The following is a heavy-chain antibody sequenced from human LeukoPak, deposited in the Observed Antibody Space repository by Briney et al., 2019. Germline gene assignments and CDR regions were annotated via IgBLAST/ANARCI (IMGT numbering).Heavy chain of an antibody. CDR2: ITKSGDSE. CDR3: ARGHWGLDY. V-gene: IGHV3-11*01. Sequence: GGSLRLSCVVSGFTFTDHYMSWVRQAPGKGLEWVSYITKSGDSENYADSLRGRFTISRDDAKNSLYLQMNSLRAEDTAVYYCARGHWGLDYWGQGTLVTVSS. J-gene: IGHJ4*02. D-gene: IGHD7-27*01. CDR1: GFTFTDHY.